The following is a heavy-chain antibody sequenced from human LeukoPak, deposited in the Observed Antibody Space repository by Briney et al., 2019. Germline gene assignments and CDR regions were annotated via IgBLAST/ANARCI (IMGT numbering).Heavy chain of an antibody. V-gene: IGHV1-2*02. CDR2: VNPDSGAT. D-gene: IGHD1-1*01. Sequence: GASVKVSCKASGYTFTHYRLHWVRQAHGQGLEWMGWVNPDSGATNYQQNFQGRVTMTRDTSISTVYMELSRLRSDDTAVYYCARENWYSDYWGRGTLVTVSS. CDR3: ARENWYSDY. J-gene: IGHJ4*02. CDR1: GYTFTHYR.